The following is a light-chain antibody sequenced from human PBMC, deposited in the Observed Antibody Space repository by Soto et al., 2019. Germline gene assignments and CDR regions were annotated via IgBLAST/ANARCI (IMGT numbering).Light chain of an antibody. Sequence: EVLLTQSPGTLSLSPGERATLSCRASQSVSSSYLAWYQQKPGQAPRLLMYGTSSRATGIPDRFSGSGSGTDFTLTISRLEPEDFALYYCQQYGSSSLYTFGQGTKLEIK. CDR1: QSVSSSY. V-gene: IGKV3-20*01. J-gene: IGKJ2*01. CDR3: QQYGSSSLYT. CDR2: GTS.